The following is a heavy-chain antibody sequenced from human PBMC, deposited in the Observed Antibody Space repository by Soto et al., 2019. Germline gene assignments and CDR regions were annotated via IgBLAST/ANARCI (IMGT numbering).Heavy chain of an antibody. J-gene: IGHJ4*02. CDR2: IYWDADK. D-gene: IGHD3-3*01. V-gene: IGHV2-5*02. CDR1: GFSLSTTGVG. Sequence: QITLKESGPTLVKPTETLTLTCTFSGFSLSTTGVGVAWIRQPPGKALEWLTFIYWDADKRYSPSLRTRLTITKDTSKMQVVLTMTNIDPVYTATDYCAHTFYATRTRQSLWGDFYNAQRTLSRFDYWGQGTLVTVSS. CDR3: AHTFYATRTRQSLWGDFYNAQRTLSRFDY.